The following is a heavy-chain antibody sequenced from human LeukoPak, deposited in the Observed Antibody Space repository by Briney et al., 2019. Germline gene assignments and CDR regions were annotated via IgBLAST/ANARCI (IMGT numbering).Heavy chain of an antibody. CDR1: GGSISSSSYY. J-gene: IGHJ6*03. V-gene: IGHV4-39*07. Sequence: SETLSLTCTVSGGSISSSSYYWGWIRQPPGKGLEWIGTIYYSGRTSYNPSLKSRVTISVDTSKNQFSLNLRSMTAADTAVYYCARYTGYSYGYYYYYYMDVWGKGTTVTISS. D-gene: IGHD5-18*01. CDR3: ARYTGYSYGYYYYYYMDV. CDR2: IYYSGRT.